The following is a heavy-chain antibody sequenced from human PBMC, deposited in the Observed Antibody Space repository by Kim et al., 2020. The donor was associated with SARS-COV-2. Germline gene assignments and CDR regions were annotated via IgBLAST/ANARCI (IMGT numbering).Heavy chain of an antibody. D-gene: IGHD6-19*01. V-gene: IGHV3-11*06. CDR3: ARDLVSWDEWLDYYYYGMDV. Sequence: GGSLRLSCAASGFTFSDYYMSWIRQAPGKGLEWVSYISSSSSYTNYADSVKGRFTISRDNAKNSLYLQMNSLRAEDTAVYYCARDLVSWDEWLDYYYYGMDVWGQGTTVTVSS. CDR2: ISSSSSYT. CDR1: GFTFSDYY. J-gene: IGHJ6*02.